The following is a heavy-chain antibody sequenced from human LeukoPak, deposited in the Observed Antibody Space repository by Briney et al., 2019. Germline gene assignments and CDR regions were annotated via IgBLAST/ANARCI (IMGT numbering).Heavy chain of an antibody. J-gene: IGHJ5*02. V-gene: IGHV1-2*02. D-gene: IGHD4-17*01. CDR1: RYTFTGYY. Sequence: VASVKVSCKASRYTFTGYYMHWVRQAPGQGLEWMGWINPNSGGTNYEQKFQGRVIMTRDTSISTAYMELSRLRFDDTAVYYCARHMTTANNWFDPWGQGTLVTVSS. CDR3: ARHMTTANNWFDP. CDR2: INPNSGGT.